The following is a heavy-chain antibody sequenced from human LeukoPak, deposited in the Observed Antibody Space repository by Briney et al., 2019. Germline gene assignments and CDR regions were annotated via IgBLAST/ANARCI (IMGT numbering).Heavy chain of an antibody. CDR2: ISDDGSNK. V-gene: IGHV3-30*03. Sequence: PGGSLRLSCAASGFPFSTYGMHWVRQAPGKGLEWVAAISDDGSNKYFTDSVKGRFTISRDNSKNTLFVQMDSLRIEDTAVYYCMSGGSGGRGDYWGRGTLVPVS. J-gene: IGHJ4*02. CDR3: MSGGSGGRGDY. D-gene: IGHD2-15*01. CDR1: GFPFSTYG.